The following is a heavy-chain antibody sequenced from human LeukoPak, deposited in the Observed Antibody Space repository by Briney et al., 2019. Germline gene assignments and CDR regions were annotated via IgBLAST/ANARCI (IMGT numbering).Heavy chain of an antibody. J-gene: IGHJ5*02. Sequence: PGGSLRLSCAVSGLIFSSNYMSWVRQAPGKGLEWVSTIYSDGYTYYADSVKGRFTISRDNAKNSLYLQMNSLRAEDTAVYYCARDSGFDYYGSGSYYIFDPWGQGTLVTVSS. V-gene: IGHV3-53*01. CDR2: IYSDGYT. CDR3: ARDSGFDYYGSGSYYIFDP. CDR1: GLIFSSNY. D-gene: IGHD3-10*01.